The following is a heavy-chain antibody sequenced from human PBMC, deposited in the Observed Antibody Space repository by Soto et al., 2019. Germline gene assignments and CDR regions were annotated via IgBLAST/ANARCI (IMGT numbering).Heavy chain of an antibody. D-gene: IGHD2-2*01. J-gene: IGHJ4*02. Sequence: SETLSLTCAVSGGSISSSNWWSWVRQPPGKGLEWIGEIYHSGSTNYNPSPKSRVTISVDKSKNQFSLKLSSVTAADTAVYYCASFQYCSSTSCLDYWGRGTLVTVSS. CDR3: ASFQYCSSTSCLDY. V-gene: IGHV4-4*02. CDR2: IYHSGST. CDR1: GGSISSSNW.